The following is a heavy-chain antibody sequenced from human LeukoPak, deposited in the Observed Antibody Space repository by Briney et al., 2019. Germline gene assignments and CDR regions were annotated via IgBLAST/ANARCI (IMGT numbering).Heavy chain of an antibody. Sequence: GASVKVSCKASGGTFSSYAISWVRQAPGQGLEWMGWINPNSGGTNYAQKFQGRVTMTRDTSISTAYMELSSLRPDDTAVYYCARARSRITFGGIRHAFDIWGQGTLVTVSS. CDR3: ARARSRITFGGIRHAFDI. J-gene: IGHJ3*02. D-gene: IGHD3-16*01. CDR2: INPNSGGT. CDR1: GGTFSSYA. V-gene: IGHV1-2*02.